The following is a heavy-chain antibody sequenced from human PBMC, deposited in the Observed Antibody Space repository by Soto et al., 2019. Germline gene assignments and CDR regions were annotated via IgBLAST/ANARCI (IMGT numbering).Heavy chain of an antibody. CDR2: IIPIFGTA. V-gene: IGHV1-69*06. CDR1: GVTFSSYA. J-gene: IGHJ5*02. D-gene: IGHD3-22*01. CDR3: ARDLDYYDSSGYPRGPHWFDP. Sequence: SVKVSCKASGVTFSSYAISWVRQAPGQGLEWMGGIIPIFGTANYAQKFQGRVTITADKSTSTAYMELSSLRSEDTAVYYCARDLDYYDSSGYPRGPHWFDPWGQGTLVTVSS.